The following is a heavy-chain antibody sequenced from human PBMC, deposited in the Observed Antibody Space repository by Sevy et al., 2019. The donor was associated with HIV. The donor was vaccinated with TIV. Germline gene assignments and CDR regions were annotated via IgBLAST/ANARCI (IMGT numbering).Heavy chain of an antibody. V-gene: IGHV5-51*01. J-gene: IGHJ5*02. CDR3: ARKDMEENWFDP. CDR2: ILPGDSET. D-gene: IGHD1-1*01. CDR1: GYNFASYW. Sequence: GESLKISCQGSGYNFASYWIAWVRQMPGKGLEWMGIILPGDSETSYSSSFQGQVTISADKSMQTAYLQWSSLKTSDTAIYYCARKDMEENWFDPWGHGTLVTVSS.